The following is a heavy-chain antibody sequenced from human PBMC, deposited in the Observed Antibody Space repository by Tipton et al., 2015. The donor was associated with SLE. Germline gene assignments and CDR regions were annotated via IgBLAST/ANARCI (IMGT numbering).Heavy chain of an antibody. CDR3: ATSRVATTFSFDY. J-gene: IGHJ4*02. CDR2: ISDGGGT. CDR1: GGSISSNH. Sequence: TLSLTCTVSGGSISSNHWIWIRQPPGKGLEWIGYISDGGGTNYNPSLKSRVTISVDTSKNQFSLKLSSVTAADTAVYYCATSRVATTFSFDYWGQGTLVTVSS. V-gene: IGHV4-59*12. D-gene: IGHD5-12*01.